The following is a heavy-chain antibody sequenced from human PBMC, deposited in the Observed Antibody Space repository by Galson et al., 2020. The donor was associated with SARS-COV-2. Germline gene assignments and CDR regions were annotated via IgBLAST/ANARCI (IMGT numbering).Heavy chain of an antibody. D-gene: IGHD1-26*01. CDR1: GGSVSSTQYY. Sequence: SETLSLTCSVSGGSVSSTQYYWGWTRQPPGKGLEWIGMLSYSGSAYYNPSLKSRVTISIDTSNNQFSLRLSSVTAADTALYYFARSHGAYWGQGTLVTVSS. CDR2: LSYSGSA. CDR3: ARSHGAY. J-gene: IGHJ4*02. V-gene: IGHV4-39*07.